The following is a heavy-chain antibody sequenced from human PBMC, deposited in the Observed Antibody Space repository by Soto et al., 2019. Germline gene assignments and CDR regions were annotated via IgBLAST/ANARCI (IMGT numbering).Heavy chain of an antibody. CDR2: IVGFSGNT. J-gene: IGHJ3*02. CDR1: GFSFSRSA. CDR3: AADNSGYLDSAFDI. D-gene: IGHD3-22*01. Sequence: GASVKVSCKASGFSFSRSAVHWVRQARGQGLEWIGWIVGFSGNTNYAQRVHQRLSFTRDLSTSTAYMELYNLTSDDTAIYFCAADNSGYLDSAFDIWGQGTAVTVSS. V-gene: IGHV1-58*01.